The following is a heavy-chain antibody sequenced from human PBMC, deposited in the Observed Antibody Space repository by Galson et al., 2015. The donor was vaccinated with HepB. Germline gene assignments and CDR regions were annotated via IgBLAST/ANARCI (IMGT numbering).Heavy chain of an antibody. V-gene: IGHV3-15*01. D-gene: IGHD3-22*01. Sequence: SLRLSCAASGFTFSNAWMSWVRQAPGKGLEWVSRIKSKTDGGTTDYAAPVKGRFTISRDDSKNTLYLQMNSLKTEDTAVYYCTTEYYYDSSGYYLADYWGQGTLVTVSS. J-gene: IGHJ4*02. CDR1: GFTFSNAW. CDR3: TTEYYYDSSGYYLADY. CDR2: IKSKTDGGTT.